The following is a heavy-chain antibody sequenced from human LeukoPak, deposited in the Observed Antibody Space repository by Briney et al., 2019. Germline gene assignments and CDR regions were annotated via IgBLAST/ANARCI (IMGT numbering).Heavy chain of an antibody. CDR1: GYSFTSYW. V-gene: IGHV5-51*01. D-gene: IGHD2-15*01. CDR3: ARQSHISGCSGGSCYLVAFDI. CDR2: IYPGDSDT. Sequence: GESLKISCKDSGYSFTSYWIGWVRQMPGKGLEWMGIIYPGDSDTRYSPSFQGQVTISADKSISTAYLQWSSLKASDTAMYYCARQSHISGCSGGSCYLVAFDIWGQGTMVTVSS. J-gene: IGHJ3*02.